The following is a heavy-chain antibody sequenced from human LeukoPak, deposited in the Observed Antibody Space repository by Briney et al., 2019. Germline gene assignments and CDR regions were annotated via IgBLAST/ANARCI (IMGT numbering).Heavy chain of an antibody. V-gene: IGHV3-11*01. J-gene: IGHJ6*02. Sequence: PGGSLRLSCAASGFTFSDYYMSWIRQAPGKGLGWVSYVSSRGSTIYYADSVKGRFTISRDNAKNSLYLQMNSLRAEDTAVYYCARAGIGYCSGGSCYYYYGMDVWGQGTTVTVSS. CDR1: GFTFSDYY. D-gene: IGHD2-15*01. CDR3: ARAGIGYCSGGSCYYYYGMDV. CDR2: VSSRGSTI.